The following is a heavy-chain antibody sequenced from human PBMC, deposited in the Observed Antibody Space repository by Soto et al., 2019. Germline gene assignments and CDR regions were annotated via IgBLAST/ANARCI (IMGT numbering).Heavy chain of an antibody. D-gene: IGHD1-20*01. Sequence: QVQLQESGPGLVKPSQTLSLICTVSGGPISSGGYYWTWIRQHPGKGLEWIGYIFYSGATSYNPSLKGRVTLSRDRAKNQFSLKLTSVTAADTAMYYCARGNNWNDHSWGQGSLVTVSS. CDR1: GGPISSGGYY. V-gene: IGHV4-31*03. J-gene: IGHJ4*02. CDR3: ARGNNWNDHS. CDR2: IFYSGAT.